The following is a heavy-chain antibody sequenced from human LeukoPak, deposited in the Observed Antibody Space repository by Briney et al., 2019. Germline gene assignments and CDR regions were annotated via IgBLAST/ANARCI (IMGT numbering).Heavy chain of an antibody. CDR3: AREGIHIGYYYGMDV. CDR1: GGSFSGYY. Sequence: PSETLSLTCTVYGGSFSGYYWTWIRQPPGKGLEWIGEIVQSGRTNYSPSLESRLTLSVDTSKNQFSLKLSSVTAADTAVYYCAREGIHIGYYYGMDVWGQGTTVTVSS. V-gene: IGHV4-34*12. D-gene: IGHD2-21*01. J-gene: IGHJ6*02. CDR2: IVQSGRT.